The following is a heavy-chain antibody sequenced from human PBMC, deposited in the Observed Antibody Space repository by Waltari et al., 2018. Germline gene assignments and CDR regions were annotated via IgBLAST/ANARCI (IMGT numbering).Heavy chain of an antibody. D-gene: IGHD3-10*01. CDR1: GFTFRSSE. CDR2: ISSGGTNM. V-gene: IGHV3-48*03. J-gene: IGHJ4*02. Sequence: EVQLVESGGGLVQPGGSLSLSCAASGFTFRSSEMNWVRQAPGKGLEWVSYISSGGTNMFYAESVKGRFTISRDNAKNSLYLHMNSLRVEDTAVYYCARERSVTGKGNLDYWGQGTLVTVSS. CDR3: ARERSVTGKGNLDY.